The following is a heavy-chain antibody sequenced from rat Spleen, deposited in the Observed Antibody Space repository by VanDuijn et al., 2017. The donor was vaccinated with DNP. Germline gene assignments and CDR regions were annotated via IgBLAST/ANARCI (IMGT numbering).Heavy chain of an antibody. D-gene: IGHD1-4*01. J-gene: IGHJ3*01. CDR3: ARGAGIANWFAY. CDR2: ISYDGDTT. V-gene: IGHV5-22*01. CDR1: GFTFSDYY. Sequence: EVQLVESGGGLVQPGHSLKLSCAASGFTFSDYYMAWVRQAPTKGLEWVAYISYDGDTTYYGDSVKGRFTISRDNAKSTLYLQMNSLKSEDMATYYCARGAGIANWFAYWGQGTLVTVSS.